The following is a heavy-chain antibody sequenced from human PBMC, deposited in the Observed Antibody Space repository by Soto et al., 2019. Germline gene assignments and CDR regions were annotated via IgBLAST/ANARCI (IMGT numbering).Heavy chain of an antibody. D-gene: IGHD1-1*01. V-gene: IGHV4-59*01. CDR2: IFYNGKT. Sequence: QVQLQESGPGLVKPSETLSLSCSVSGGSISTYYWGWIRQPPGKGLEWIGYIFYNGKTNYNPSLESRVSISVDTSKKQFSLKLSSVTAADTAVYYCARHFPIGNNWNYFDYLGQGTLVTVSS. CDR3: ARHFPIGNNWNYFDY. CDR1: GGSISTYY. J-gene: IGHJ4*02.